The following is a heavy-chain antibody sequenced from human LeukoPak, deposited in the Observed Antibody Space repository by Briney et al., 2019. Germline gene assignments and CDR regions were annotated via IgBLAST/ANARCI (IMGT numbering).Heavy chain of an antibody. CDR2: MSGGGGST. D-gene: IGHD3-22*01. CDR3: AKDRRPNYYSDSSGYYFRDAFDM. Sequence: GGSLRLSCAASGFTFSSYSMIWVRQAPGKGLEWVSGMSGGGGSTYYADSVKGRFTISRDNSKNTLYLRMNSLRTEDTAVYYCAKDRRPNYYSDSSGYYFRDAFDMWGQGTMVTVSS. J-gene: IGHJ3*02. CDR1: GFTFSSYS. V-gene: IGHV3-23*01.